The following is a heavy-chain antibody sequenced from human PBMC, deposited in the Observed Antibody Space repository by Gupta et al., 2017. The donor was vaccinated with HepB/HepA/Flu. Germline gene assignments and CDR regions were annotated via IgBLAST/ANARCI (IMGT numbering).Heavy chain of an antibody. D-gene: IGHD3-10*01. CDR1: GFTCSSFM. V-gene: IGHV3-23*01. J-gene: IGHJ4*02. Sequence: EMQLLESGGGLVHPGESLRLSCVASGFTCSSFMMTWVRQAPGKGLEWVSYISAAGGTIDYGDSVKGRFTISRDNFKNTLYLQMSSLRAEDTAVDYCAKVDSVSGEFWGQGTLVTVSS. CDR3: AKVDSVSGEF. CDR2: ISAAGGTI.